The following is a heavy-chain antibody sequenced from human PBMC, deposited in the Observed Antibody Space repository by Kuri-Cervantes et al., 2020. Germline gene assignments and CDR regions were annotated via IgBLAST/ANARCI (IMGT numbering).Heavy chain of an antibody. CDR3: ARDYCSGGRCYYFDH. J-gene: IGHJ4*02. V-gene: IGHV3-23*01. D-gene: IGHD2-15*01. Sequence: GGSLRLSCAASGFTFSDYYMSWIRQAPGKGLEWVSVISGSAENTYYADSVKGRFTISRDNSKNTLYLQMNSLRAEDTAVYYCARDYCSGGRCYYFDHWGQGTLVTVSS. CDR2: ISGSAENT. CDR1: GFTFSDYY.